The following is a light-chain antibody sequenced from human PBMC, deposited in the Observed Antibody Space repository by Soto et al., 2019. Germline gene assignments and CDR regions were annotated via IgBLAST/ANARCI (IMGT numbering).Light chain of an antibody. V-gene: IGKV3-20*01. J-gene: IGKJ3*01. Sequence: EIVLTQSPGTLSLSPGERATLSCRASQSVSSSYLAWYQQKPGQAPRLLIYGASSRATGIPDRFSGSGSGTDFTLTIRRLEPEAFAVYYCQQYGSSSLVTFGPGTKVDIK. CDR3: QQYGSSSLVT. CDR2: GAS. CDR1: QSVSSSY.